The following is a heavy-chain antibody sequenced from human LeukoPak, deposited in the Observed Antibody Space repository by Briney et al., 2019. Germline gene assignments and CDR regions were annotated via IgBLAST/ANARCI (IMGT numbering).Heavy chain of an antibody. CDR1: GGTFNIYA. CDR2: IIPILGIA. D-gene: IGHD5-24*01. CDR3: AREGPGRDGYNYYGFDY. V-gene: IGHV1-69*10. Sequence: SVRVSCKASGGTFNIYAISWVRQAPGQGLEWMGRIIPILGIANYAQKFQGRVTITADKSTSTAYMELSSLRSEDTAVYYCAREGPGRDGYNYYGFDYWGQGTLVTVSS. J-gene: IGHJ4*02.